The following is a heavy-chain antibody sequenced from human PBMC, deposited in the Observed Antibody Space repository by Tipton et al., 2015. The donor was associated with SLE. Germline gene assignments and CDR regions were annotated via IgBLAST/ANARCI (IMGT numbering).Heavy chain of an antibody. CDR1: GGSISSYY. Sequence: TLSLTCTVSGGSISSYYWSWIRQPPGKGLEWIGYIYYSVNTNYNPSLKSRVTISVDTSKNQFSLKLSSVTAADTAVYYCARGDYYDSSGMGGYWGQGTLVTVSS. J-gene: IGHJ4*02. V-gene: IGHV4-59*01. CDR2: IYYSVNT. CDR3: ARGDYYDSSGMGGY. D-gene: IGHD3-22*01.